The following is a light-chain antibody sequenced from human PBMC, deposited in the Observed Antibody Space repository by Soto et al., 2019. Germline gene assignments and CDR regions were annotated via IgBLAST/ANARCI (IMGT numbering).Light chain of an antibody. J-gene: IGKJ1*01. V-gene: IGKV3-20*01. Sequence: DIVLTRSPGPLSLSPGERATLSCRSSQTVRSSSLAWYQQKPGQAPRLLIFGASTRAAGFPDRFSGSGSGTDFTLTISSLQPDDVATYYCQQYNAYSPWTFGQGTRWIS. CDR3: QQYNAYSPWT. CDR2: GAS. CDR1: QTVRSSS.